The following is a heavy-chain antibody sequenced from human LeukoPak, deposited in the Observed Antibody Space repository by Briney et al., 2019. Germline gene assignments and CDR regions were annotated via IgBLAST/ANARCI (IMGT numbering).Heavy chain of an antibody. Sequence: PGGSLRLSCAASGFTFSGHAMSWVRQAPGKGLEWVSGISTSGGSTYYGNSVKGRFAISRDNSKNMVYLQMNSLRAEDTAVHYCAKDRPGEAWFDYWGQGTLVTVSS. D-gene: IGHD7-27*01. CDR1: GFTFSGHA. J-gene: IGHJ4*02. V-gene: IGHV3-23*01. CDR2: ISTSGGST. CDR3: AKDRPGEAWFDY.